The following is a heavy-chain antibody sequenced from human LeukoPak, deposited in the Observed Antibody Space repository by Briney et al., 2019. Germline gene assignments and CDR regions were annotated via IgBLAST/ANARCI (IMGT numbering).Heavy chain of an antibody. CDR2: IIPIFGTA. CDR1: GGTFSSYA. J-gene: IGHJ3*02. CDR3: ASGDWSGCGCYVPWEARKRWAFNAFDI. D-gene: IGHD2-15*01. Sequence: SVKVSCKASGGTFSSYAISWVRQAPGQGLEWMGGIIPIFGTANYAQKFQGRVTITTDESTSTAYMELSSLRSEDTAVYYCASGDWSGCGCYVPWEARKRWAFNAFDIWGQGTMVTVSS. V-gene: IGHV1-69*05.